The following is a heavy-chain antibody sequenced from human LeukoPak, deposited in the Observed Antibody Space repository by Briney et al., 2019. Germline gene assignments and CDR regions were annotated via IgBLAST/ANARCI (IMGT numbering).Heavy chain of an antibody. V-gene: IGHV1-18*01. J-gene: IGHJ4*02. CDR1: GYTFTSYG. Sequence: ASVKVSCKPSGYTFTSYGISWVRQAPGQGLEWMGWISAYNGNTNYAQKLQGRVTMTTDTSTSTAYMELRSLRSDDTAVYYCARRYYSSGWYYFDYWGQGTLVTVSS. D-gene: IGHD6-19*01. CDR3: ARRYYSSGWYYFDY. CDR2: ISAYNGNT.